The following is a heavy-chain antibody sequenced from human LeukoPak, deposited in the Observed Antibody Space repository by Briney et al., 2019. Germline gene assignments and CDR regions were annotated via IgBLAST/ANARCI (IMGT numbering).Heavy chain of an antibody. D-gene: IGHD2-15*01. CDR1: GFTFSDYY. CDR2: ISNSESTK. CDR3: AKDVGYCSGGSCYAFDY. V-gene: IGHV3-11*04. J-gene: IGHJ4*02. Sequence: GGSLRLSCAASGFTFSDYYMSWIRQAPGKGLEWISYISNSESTKYYADSVKGRFTISRDNSENTLYLQMNSLRAEDTAVYYCAKDVGYCSGGSCYAFDYWGQGTLVTVSS.